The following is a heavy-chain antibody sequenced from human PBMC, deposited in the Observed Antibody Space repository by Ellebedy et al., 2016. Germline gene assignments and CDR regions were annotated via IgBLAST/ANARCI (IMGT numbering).Heavy chain of an antibody. V-gene: IGHV1-3*01. CDR3: ARDPLSVAGHFDY. D-gene: IGHD6-19*01. Sequence: ASVKVSCXASGYTFTSFYMHWVRQAPGQGLEWLGWINAGNGNTRYSENFQGRVIITRDTLANTVYMELSSLTSEDTAVYYCARDPLSVAGHFDYWGQGTLVTVSS. CDR1: GYTFTSFY. CDR2: INAGNGNT. J-gene: IGHJ4*02.